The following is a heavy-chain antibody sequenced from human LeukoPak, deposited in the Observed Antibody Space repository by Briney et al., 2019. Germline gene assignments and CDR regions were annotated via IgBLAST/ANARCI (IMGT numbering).Heavy chain of an antibody. Sequence: GGSLRLSCAASGFTFSSYSMNWVRQAPGKGLEWVSSISSSSSYIYYADSVKGRFTISRDNSKNTLYLQMNSLRAEDTAVYYCAKERVVTKNFDYWGQGTLVTVSS. D-gene: IGHD4-23*01. CDR2: ISSSSSYI. CDR1: GFTFSSYS. V-gene: IGHV3-21*04. CDR3: AKERVVTKNFDY. J-gene: IGHJ4*02.